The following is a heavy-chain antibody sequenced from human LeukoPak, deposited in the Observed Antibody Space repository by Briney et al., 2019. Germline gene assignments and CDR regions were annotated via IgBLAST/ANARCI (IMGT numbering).Heavy chain of an antibody. CDR3: ARWATTVPNYFDY. J-gene: IGHJ4*02. Sequence: SETLSLTCTVSGGSISSGGYYWSWIRQHPGQGLEWIGYIYYSGSTYYNPSLKSRVTISVDTSKNQFSLKLSSVTAADTAVYYCARWATTVPNYFDYWGQGTLVTVSS. CDR2: IYYSGST. CDR1: GGSISSGGYY. V-gene: IGHV4-31*03. D-gene: IGHD4-17*01.